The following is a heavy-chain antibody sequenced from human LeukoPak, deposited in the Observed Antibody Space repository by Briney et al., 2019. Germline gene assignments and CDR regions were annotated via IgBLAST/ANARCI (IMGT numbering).Heavy chain of an antibody. D-gene: IGHD5-24*01. CDR1: GFTFSNAW. CDR2: IKSKTDGETT. J-gene: IGHJ6*02. CDR3: RDRAVWGMDV. V-gene: IGHV3-15*01. Sequence: RPGGSLRLSCAASGFTFSNAWMSWVRQAPGKGLEWVGRIKSKTDGETTDYAAPVKGRFTISRDDSKNTLYLQMNSLKTDDTAVYYCRDRAVWGMDVWGQGTTVTVSS.